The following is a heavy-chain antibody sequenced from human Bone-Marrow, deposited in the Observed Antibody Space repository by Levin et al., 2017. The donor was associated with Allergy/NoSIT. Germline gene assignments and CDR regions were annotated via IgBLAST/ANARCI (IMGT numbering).Heavy chain of an antibody. CDR1: GGSFSGYY. Sequence: SPTLSLTCAVYGGSFSGYYWSWIRQPPGKGLEWIGEINHSGSTNYNPSLKSRVTISVDTSKNQFSLKLSSVTAADTAVYYCAIELGYCTNGVCYTVLDWGQGTLVTVSS. CDR3: AIELGYCTNGVCYTVLD. D-gene: IGHD2-8*01. J-gene: IGHJ4*02. CDR2: INHSGST. V-gene: IGHV4-34*01.